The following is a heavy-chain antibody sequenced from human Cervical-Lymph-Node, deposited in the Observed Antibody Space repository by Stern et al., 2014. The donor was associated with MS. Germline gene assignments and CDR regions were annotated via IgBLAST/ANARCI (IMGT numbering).Heavy chain of an antibody. CDR3: ARGYNYAYEY. CDR1: GYTFTGYN. Sequence: VQLVESGVEVKKPGASVKVSCKASGYTFTGYNMHWVRQAPGQGLEWMGRIITSRGDTYYAQKLQGRVTMTMDTSIDTAYMELSSLTFDDTALYYCARGYNYAYEYWGQGTLVTVSS. J-gene: IGHJ4*02. D-gene: IGHD5-18*01. V-gene: IGHV1-2*06. CDR2: IITSRGDT.